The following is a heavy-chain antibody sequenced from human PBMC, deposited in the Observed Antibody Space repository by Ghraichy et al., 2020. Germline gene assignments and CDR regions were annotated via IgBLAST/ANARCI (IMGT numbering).Heavy chain of an antibody. J-gene: IGHJ6*04. D-gene: IGHD6-19*01. CDR2: INQDGSEN. CDR1: GFTFNNYW. CDR3: ARGVSSGWYTLGKFYYAMDV. V-gene: IGHV3-7*03. Sequence: GGSLRLSCAVSGFTFNNYWMTWVRQAPGKGLEWVANINQDGSENNYVDSVRGRFIISRDNAKNSLYFQMNSLRAEDTAVYYCARGVSSGWYTLGKFYYAMDVWGEGGRVTVAS.